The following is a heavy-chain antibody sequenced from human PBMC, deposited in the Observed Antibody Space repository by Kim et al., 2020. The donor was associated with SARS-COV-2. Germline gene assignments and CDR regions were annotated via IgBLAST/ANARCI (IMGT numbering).Heavy chain of an antibody. V-gene: IGHV4-34*01. J-gene: IGHJ5*02. CDR2: INHSGST. Sequence: SETLSLTCAVYGGSFSGYYWSWIRQPPGKGLEWIGEINHSGSTNYNPSLKSRVTISVDTSKNQFSLKLSSVTAADTAVYYCAGTGTTRWYDPWGQGTLVTVSS. D-gene: IGHD1-7*01. CDR3: AGTGTTRWYDP. CDR1: GGSFSGYY.